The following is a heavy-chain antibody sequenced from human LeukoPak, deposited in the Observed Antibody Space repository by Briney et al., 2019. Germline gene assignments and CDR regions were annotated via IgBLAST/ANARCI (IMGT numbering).Heavy chain of an antibody. CDR2: IYYSGST. CDR3: ARDGYSSDWYEEEIDAFDI. V-gene: IGHV4-59*01. CDR1: GGSISSYY. D-gene: IGHD6-19*01. Sequence: SETLSLTCTVSGGSISSYYWSWIRQPPGKGLEWIWYIYYSGSTNYNPSLKSRVTISVDTSKNQFSLKLSSVTAADTAVCYCARDGYSSDWYEEEIDAFDIWGQGTMVTVSS. J-gene: IGHJ3*02.